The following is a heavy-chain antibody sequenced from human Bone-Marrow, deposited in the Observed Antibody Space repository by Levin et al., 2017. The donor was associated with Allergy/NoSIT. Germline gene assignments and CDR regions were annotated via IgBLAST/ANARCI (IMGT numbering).Heavy chain of an antibody. J-gene: IGHJ4*02. CDR3: AKLMGNLAEPPEK. Sequence: GGSLRLSCAASGFSFRNYAMIWVRQTPTEGLQWVSSISGSGATTYYADSVKGRFTISRDTSKNTLYLQMSSLRVDDTALYYCAKLMGNLAEPPEKWGQGTLVTVSS. V-gene: IGHV3-23*01. CDR1: GFSFRNYA. D-gene: IGHD1-14*01. CDR2: ISGSGATT.